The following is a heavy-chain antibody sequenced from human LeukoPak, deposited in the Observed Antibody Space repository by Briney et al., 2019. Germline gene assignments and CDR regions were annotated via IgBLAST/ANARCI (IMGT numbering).Heavy chain of an antibody. CDR3: ARTTVTTPLDFDY. CDR1: GGSFSGYY. V-gene: IGHV4-59*01. D-gene: IGHD4-17*01. Sequence: PSETLSLTCAVYGGSFSGYYWSWIRQPPGKGLEWIGYIYYSGSTNYNPSLKSRVTISVDTSKNQFSLKLSSVTAADTAVYYCARTTVTTPLDFDYWGQGTLVTVSS. CDR2: IYYSGST. J-gene: IGHJ4*02.